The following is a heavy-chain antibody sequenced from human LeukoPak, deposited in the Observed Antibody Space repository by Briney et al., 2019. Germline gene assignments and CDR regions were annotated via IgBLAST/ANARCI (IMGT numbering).Heavy chain of an antibody. V-gene: IGHV3-11*04. CDR1: GFTFSDYY. D-gene: IGHD5-18*01. CDR2: ISSSGTTI. Sequence: KPGGSLRLSCAASGFTFSDYYMTWIRQAPGKGLEWVSYISSSGTTIYYADSVKGRFTISRDNAKNSLYLQMNSLRAEDTAVYYFSRRAQPWFGNHYWGQGTLVTVSS. CDR3: SRRAQPWFGNHY. J-gene: IGHJ4*02.